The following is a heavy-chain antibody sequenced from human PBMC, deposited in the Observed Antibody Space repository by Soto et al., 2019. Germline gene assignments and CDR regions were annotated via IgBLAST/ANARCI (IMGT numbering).Heavy chain of an antibody. CDR2: ISGSGGST. CDR3: ANSPPFGDSTIKYYYYYYMDV. J-gene: IGHJ6*03. Sequence: PGGSLRLSCAASGFTFSSYAMSWVRQAPGKGLEWVSAISGSGGSTYYADSVKGRFTTSRDNSKNTLYLQMNSLRAEDTAVYYCANSPPFGDSTIKYYYYYYMDVWGKGTTVTVSS. V-gene: IGHV3-23*01. CDR1: GFTFSSYA. D-gene: IGHD3-10*01.